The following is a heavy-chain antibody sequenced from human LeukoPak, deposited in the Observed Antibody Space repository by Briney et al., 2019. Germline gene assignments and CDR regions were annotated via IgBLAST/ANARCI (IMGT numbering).Heavy chain of an antibody. CDR1: GFTFSDYS. D-gene: IGHD1-1*01. Sequence: GGSLRLSCTASGFTFSDYSMNWVRQAPGKGLEWVSYISRRSRHVYYAGSVKGRFTISRDNAWNSLYLQMNSLRAEDMAVYFCVRDLLGSGSTTAYLHHWGQGTLVTVSS. J-gene: IGHJ1*01. V-gene: IGHV3-21*01. CDR2: ISRRSRHV. CDR3: VRDLLGSGSTTAYLHH.